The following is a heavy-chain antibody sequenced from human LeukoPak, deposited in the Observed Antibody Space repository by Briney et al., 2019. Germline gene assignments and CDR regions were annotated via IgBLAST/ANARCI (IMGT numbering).Heavy chain of an antibody. D-gene: IGHD3-3*01. CDR1: GGSISGYY. CDR2: IYYSGST. V-gene: IGHV4-59*08. CDR3: ARGRYDFWSGYYTGDWFDP. Sequence: PSETLSLTCTVSGGSISGYYWGWIRQPPGKGLEWIGYIYYSGSTNYNPSLKRRVTISVDTSKKQFSLKLSSVTSADTAVYYCARGRYDFWSGYYTGDWFDPWGQGTLVTVSS. J-gene: IGHJ5*02.